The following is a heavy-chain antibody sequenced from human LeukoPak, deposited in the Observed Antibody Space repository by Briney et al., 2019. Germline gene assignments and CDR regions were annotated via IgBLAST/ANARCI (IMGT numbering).Heavy chain of an antibody. D-gene: IGHD3-10*01. J-gene: IGHJ5*02. CDR1: GGSIHSY. Sequence: SETLSLTCTVSGGSIHSYWSWIRQPAGKGLEWIGRISGSGTITYNPALQSRLTISIDTSKNQFSLKLMSVTAADTAVYYCARDSGTTGEVKFDPWGQGTLVTVSS. CDR3: ARDSGTTGEVKFDP. V-gene: IGHV4-4*07. CDR2: ISGSGTI.